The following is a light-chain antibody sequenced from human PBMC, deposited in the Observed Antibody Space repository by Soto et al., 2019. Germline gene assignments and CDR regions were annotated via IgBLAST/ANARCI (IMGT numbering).Light chain of an antibody. CDR3: LQYKTYPFT. V-gene: IGKV1-16*02. CDR1: QDISNS. Sequence: DIQMTQSPSSLSASVGDRVTTTCRASQDISNSLVWFQQKPGRAPKSLIYAASRLQSGVPSKFSGSGSGTDFTLTISSLQTDDSATYYCLQYKTYPFTFGPGTKVDIK. J-gene: IGKJ3*01. CDR2: AAS.